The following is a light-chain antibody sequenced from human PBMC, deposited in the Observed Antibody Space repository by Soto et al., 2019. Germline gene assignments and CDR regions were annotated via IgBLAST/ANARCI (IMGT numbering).Light chain of an antibody. J-gene: IGLJ2*01. Sequence: SVLTQPPSVSWAPGQRVTISCTGSSSNIGAGYDVHWYQQLPGTAPKLLIYGNSNRPSGVPDRFSGSKSGTSASLAITGLQAEDEADYYCQSYDSSLSGRVVFGGGTKLTVL. CDR1: SSNIGAGYD. CDR2: GNS. CDR3: QSYDSSLSGRVV. V-gene: IGLV1-40*01.